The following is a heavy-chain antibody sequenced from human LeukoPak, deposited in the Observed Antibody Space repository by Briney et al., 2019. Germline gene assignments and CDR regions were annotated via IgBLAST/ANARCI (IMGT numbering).Heavy chain of an antibody. CDR3: TTFYTRLTDY. CDR1: GFTFNTYW. CDR2: INQDGSEK. J-gene: IGHJ4*02. Sequence: GGSLRLSCAASGFTFNTYWMSWVRHAPGKGLEWLATINQDGSEKFYVDSVKGRFTISRDNAKNSLYLQMNSLRAEDTAVYYCTTFYTRLTDYWGQGTLVTVSS. D-gene: IGHD2/OR15-2a*01. V-gene: IGHV3-7*05.